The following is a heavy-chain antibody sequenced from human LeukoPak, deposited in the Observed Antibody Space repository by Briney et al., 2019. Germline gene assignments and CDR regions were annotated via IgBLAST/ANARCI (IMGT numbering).Heavy chain of an antibody. D-gene: IGHD6-19*01. V-gene: IGHV3-48*01. CDR3: ARDFRQGLHSGWYREVY. CDR2: ISSSSSTI. CDR1: GFTFSSYS. J-gene: IGHJ4*02. Sequence: GGSLRLSCAASGFTFSSYSMNWVRQAPGKGLEWVSYISSSSSTIYYADSVKGRFTISRDNAKNSLYLQMNSLRAEDTAVYYCARDFRQGLHSGWYREVYWGQGTLVTVSS.